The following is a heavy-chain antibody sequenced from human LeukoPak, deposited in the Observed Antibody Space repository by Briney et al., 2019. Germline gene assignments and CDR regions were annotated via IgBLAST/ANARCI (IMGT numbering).Heavy chain of an antibody. CDR1: GFTFSKAW. CDR2: IKSKTDGGTT. D-gene: IGHD4-11*01. Sequence: PGGSLRLSCAASGFTFSKAWMSWVRQAPGKGLEWVGQIKSKTDGGTTDYAAPVKGRFTISRDDSKNSLYLLMNSLKTEDTAVYYCTTEDYSDYVPDYWGQGTLVTVSS. V-gene: IGHV3-15*01. J-gene: IGHJ4*02. CDR3: TTEDYSDYVPDY.